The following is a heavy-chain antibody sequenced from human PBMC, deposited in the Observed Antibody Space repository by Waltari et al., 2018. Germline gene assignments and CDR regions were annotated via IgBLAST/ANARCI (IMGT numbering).Heavy chain of an antibody. Sequence: QVQLQQWGAGLLKPSETLSLTCAVYGGSFSGYYCSWTRQPPGKGLEWIGEINHSGSTNYNPSLKSRVTISVDTSKNQFSLKLSSVTAADTAVYYCAKLYGSGSYYGYYGMDVWGQGTTVTVSS. CDR2: INHSGST. CDR3: AKLYGSGSYYGYYGMDV. D-gene: IGHD3-10*01. CDR1: GGSFSGYY. J-gene: IGHJ6*02. V-gene: IGHV4-34*01.